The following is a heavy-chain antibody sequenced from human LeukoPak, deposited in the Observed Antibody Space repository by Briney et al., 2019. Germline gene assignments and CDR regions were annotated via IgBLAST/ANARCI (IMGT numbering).Heavy chain of an antibody. J-gene: IGHJ1*01. V-gene: IGHV1-46*01. CDR1: GYTFTSYY. CDR3: ARSTIVVVRGAEYFQH. CDR2: INPSGGST. D-gene: IGHD2-2*01. Sequence: GASVKVSCKASGYTFTSYYMHWVRQAPGQGLEWMGIINPSGGSTSYAQKFQGRVTMTRDTSTGTVYMELSSLRSEDTAVYYCARSTIVVVRGAEYFQHWGQGTLVTVSS.